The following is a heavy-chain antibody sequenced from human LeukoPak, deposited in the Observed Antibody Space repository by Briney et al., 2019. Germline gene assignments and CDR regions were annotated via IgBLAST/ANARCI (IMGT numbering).Heavy chain of an antibody. CDR2: ISAYNGNT. V-gene: IGHV1-18*01. CDR3: ARGREPRNSYYYYYMDV. J-gene: IGHJ6*03. D-gene: IGHD1-14*01. Sequence: ASVKVSCKASGYTFTSYGISWVRQAPGQGLEWMGWISAYNGNTNYAQKLQGRVTMTTDTSTSTAYMELRSLRSDDTAVYFCARGREPRNSYYYYYMDVWGKGTTVTVPS. CDR1: GYTFTSYG.